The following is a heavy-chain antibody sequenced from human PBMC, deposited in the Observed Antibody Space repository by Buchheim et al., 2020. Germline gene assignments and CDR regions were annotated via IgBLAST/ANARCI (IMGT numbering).Heavy chain of an antibody. D-gene: IGHD6-13*01. Sequence: EVQLLESGGSLVQPGGSLRLSCAVSGFTFNNYAMSWVRQAPGKGLEWVSALSGSGATTYYADSVKGRFTISRDNSKNTLYLQMNSLRAEDTALYYGAESGTDSSTWTLAYWGQGTL. V-gene: IGHV3-23*01. CDR3: AESGTDSSTWTLAY. J-gene: IGHJ4*02. CDR1: GFTFNNYA. CDR2: LSGSGATT.